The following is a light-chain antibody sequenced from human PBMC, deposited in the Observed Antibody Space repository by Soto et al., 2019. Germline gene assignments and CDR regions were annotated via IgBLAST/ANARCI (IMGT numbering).Light chain of an antibody. V-gene: IGKV1-5*01. CDR1: QSISSW. CDR2: DAS. Sequence: DIQMTQSPPTLSASVGDRVTITCRASQSISSWLAWYQQKPGKAPKLLIYDASSLESGVPSRFSGSGSGTEFTLTISSLQPDDFGTYYCQEYNSYWTFGQGTKVDI. CDR3: QEYNSYWT. J-gene: IGKJ1*01.